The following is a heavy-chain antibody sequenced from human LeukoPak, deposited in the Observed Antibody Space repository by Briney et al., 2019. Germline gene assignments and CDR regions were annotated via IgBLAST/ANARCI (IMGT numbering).Heavy chain of an antibody. J-gene: IGHJ3*02. Sequence: ASVKVSCKASGYTFTSYYMHWVRQTPGQPLEWMRWINPNSGGTNYAQKFQGRVTMTRDSSISTAYMELSRLRSDDTAVYYCARGSGVVIAFDIWGQGTMVTVSS. V-gene: IGHV1-2*02. CDR2: INPNSGGT. D-gene: IGHD3-3*01. CDR1: GYTFTSYY. CDR3: ARGSGVVIAFDI.